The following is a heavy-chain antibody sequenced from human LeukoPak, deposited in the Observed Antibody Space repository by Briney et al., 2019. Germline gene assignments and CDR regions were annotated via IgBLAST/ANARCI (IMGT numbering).Heavy chain of an antibody. CDR1: GYTFTSYD. CDR3: SWNSVGYYYYYMDV. D-gene: IGHD1-7*01. J-gene: IGHJ6*03. V-gene: IGHV1-8*01. CDR2: MNPNSGNT. Sequence: ASVKVSCKASGYTFTSYDINWVRQATGQGLEWMGWMNPNSGNTGYAQKFQGRVTITTDESTSTAYMELSSLRSEDTAVYYCSWNSVGYYYYYMDVWGKGTTVTVSS.